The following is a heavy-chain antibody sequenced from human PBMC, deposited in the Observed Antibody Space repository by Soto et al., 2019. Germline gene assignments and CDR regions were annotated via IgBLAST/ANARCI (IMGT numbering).Heavy chain of an antibody. J-gene: IGHJ6*02. V-gene: IGHV5-51*01. CDR2: IYPGDSKT. CDR1: GYSFTSCW. D-gene: IGHD3-10*01. Sequence: WESLKISCKGSGYSFTSCWIGWVRQIPGKGLEWMGIIYPGDSKTRYSPSFQGQVTISVDKSISTAYLQWTSLNVSDTAIYYCARQYYFGSAVSYYYYGIDVWGQGTTVTVS. CDR3: ARQYYFGSAVSYYYYGIDV.